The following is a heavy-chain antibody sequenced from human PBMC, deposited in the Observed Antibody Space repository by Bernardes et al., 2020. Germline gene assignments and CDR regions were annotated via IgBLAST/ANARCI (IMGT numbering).Heavy chain of an antibody. J-gene: IGHJ4*02. D-gene: IGHD3-10*02. CDR3: ARMLTTSIFYIDF. V-gene: IGHV3-7*01. CDR2: IKYDESEK. Sequence: LEWVANIKYDESEKYYLDSGKGRFTISRDNAKSSLYLQMNSLRGEDTGVYYCARMLTTSIFYIDFWGQGTQVTVSS.